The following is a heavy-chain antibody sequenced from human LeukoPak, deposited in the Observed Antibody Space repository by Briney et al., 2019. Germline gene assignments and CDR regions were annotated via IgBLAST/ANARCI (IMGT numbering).Heavy chain of an antibody. CDR1: GGSISSYY. CDR3: ARGSRGFSSIITECFYYAMDV. V-gene: IGHV4-4*07. CDR2: YKLSGNT. D-gene: IGHD3-16*01. Sequence: SETLSLTCTVSGGSISSYYWSWIRQPAGKGLEWIGRYKLSGNTNYNPSLKSRVAMSVDTSKNQFSLNLTSVTAADTAVYFCARGSRGFSSIITECFYYAMDVWGQGTTVTVSS. J-gene: IGHJ6*02.